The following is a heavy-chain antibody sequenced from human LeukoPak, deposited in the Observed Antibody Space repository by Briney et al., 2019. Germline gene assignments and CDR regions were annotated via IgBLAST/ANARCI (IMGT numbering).Heavy chain of an antibody. CDR3: AKGLGLYFNGMDV. Sequence: QPGGSLRLSCAASGFTFSSYAMSWVRQAPGKGLEWVSGITAIGDSTYYADSVKGRFTISRDSSKNTLYLQMNSLRAADTAVYYCAKGLGLYFNGMDVWGQGTTVTVSS. V-gene: IGHV3-23*01. CDR2: ITAIGDST. CDR1: GFTFSSYA. J-gene: IGHJ6*02.